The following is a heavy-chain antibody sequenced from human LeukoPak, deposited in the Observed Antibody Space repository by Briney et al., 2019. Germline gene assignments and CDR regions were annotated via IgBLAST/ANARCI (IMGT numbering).Heavy chain of an antibody. CDR2: ISAYNGNT. V-gene: IGHV1-18*01. J-gene: IGHJ6*02. CDR1: GYTFTSYG. D-gene: IGHD2-2*01. Sequence: ASVKVSCKASGYTFTSYGISWVRQAPGQGLEWMGWISAYNGNTNYAQKLQGRVTMTTDTSTSTAYMELRSLRSDDTAVYYCARDCPSSTSCYPYYYGMDVWSQGTTVTVSS. CDR3: ARDCPSSTSCYPYYYGMDV.